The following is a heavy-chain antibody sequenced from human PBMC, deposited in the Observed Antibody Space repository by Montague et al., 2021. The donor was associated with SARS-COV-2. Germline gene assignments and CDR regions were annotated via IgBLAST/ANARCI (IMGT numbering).Heavy chain of an antibody. J-gene: IGHJ6*03. V-gene: IGHV4-34*01. CDR2: INHSGST. CDR3: ARGRTLNYYYYMDV. CDR1: GGSFSGYY. Sequence: SETLSLTCAVYGGSFSGYYWIWIRKPPGKGLEWIGEINHSGSTNYNPSLKSRVTISVDTSKNQFSLKLSSVTAADTAVYYCARGRTLNYYYYMDVWDQGTTVTVSS. D-gene: IGHD2-15*01.